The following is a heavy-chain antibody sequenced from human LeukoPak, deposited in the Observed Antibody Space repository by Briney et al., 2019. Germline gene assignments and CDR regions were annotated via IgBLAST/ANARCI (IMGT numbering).Heavy chain of an antibody. V-gene: IGHV4-59*08. Sequence: TSGTLSLTCTVSGGSISSYYWSWIRQPPGKGLEWIGYIYYSGSTNYNPSLKSRVTISVDTSKNQFSLKLSSVTAADTAVYYCARRDYGSGSYYTLWGQGTLVTVSS. J-gene: IGHJ4*02. CDR3: ARRDYGSGSYYTL. D-gene: IGHD3-10*01. CDR2: IYYSGST. CDR1: GGSISSYY.